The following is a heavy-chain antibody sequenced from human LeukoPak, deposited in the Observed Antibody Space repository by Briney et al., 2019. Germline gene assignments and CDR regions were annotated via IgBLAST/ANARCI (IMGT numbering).Heavy chain of an antibody. Sequence: SETLSLTCTVSGGSISSYYWSWIRQPPGKGLEWIGYIYYTGSTNYNPSLKSRVTISVETSKNQFSLKLKSVTAADTAVYYCAREDIVVVVAANDYYYYYMDVWGKGTTVTISS. CDR1: GGSISSYY. V-gene: IGHV4-59*01. CDR2: IYYTGST. CDR3: AREDIVVVVAANDYYYYYMDV. J-gene: IGHJ6*03. D-gene: IGHD2-15*01.